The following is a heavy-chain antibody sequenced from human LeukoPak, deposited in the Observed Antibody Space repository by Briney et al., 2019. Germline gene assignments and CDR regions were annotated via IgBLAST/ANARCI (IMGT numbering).Heavy chain of an antibody. D-gene: IGHD3-3*01. J-gene: IGHJ6*02. CDR1: GFTFGNYA. Sequence: GGSLRLSCEASGFTFGNYAMNWVRQAPGKGLEWVGRIKSKTDGGTTDYAAPVKGRFTISRDDSKSTLYLQMNSLKIEDTAVYYCTTERVWSGYVVYYYGMDVWGQGTTVTVSS. V-gene: IGHV3-15*07. CDR3: TTERVWSGYVVYYYGMDV. CDR2: IKSKTDGGTT.